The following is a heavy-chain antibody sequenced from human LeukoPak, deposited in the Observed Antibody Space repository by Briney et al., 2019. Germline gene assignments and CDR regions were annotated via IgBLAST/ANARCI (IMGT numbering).Heavy chain of an antibody. CDR1: GFIFSSYS. Sequence: GGSLRLSCAASGFIFSSYSMNWVRQAPGKGLKWVSFISTSSSYIYYADSVKGRFTISRDNAKNSLYLQMNSLRAGDTAVYYCARGSRFGVVERDAFDIWGQGTMVTVSS. CDR2: ISTSSSYI. D-gene: IGHD3-3*01. J-gene: IGHJ3*02. V-gene: IGHV3-21*01. CDR3: ARGSRFGVVERDAFDI.